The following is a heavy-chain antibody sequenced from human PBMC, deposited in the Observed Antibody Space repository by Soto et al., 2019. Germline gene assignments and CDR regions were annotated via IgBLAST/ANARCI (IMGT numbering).Heavy chain of an antibody. J-gene: IGHJ5*02. V-gene: IGHV4-31*03. Sequence: SSETLSLTCTVSGGSISSGGYYWSWIRQHPGKGLEWIGYIYYSGSTYYNPSLKSRVTISVDTSKNQFSLKLSSVTAADTAVYYCARSAVAWGNSGFLAPWSQGTLVTVSS. CDR1: GGSISSGGYY. D-gene: IGHD4-4*01. CDR2: IYYSGST. CDR3: ARSAVAWGNSGFLAP.